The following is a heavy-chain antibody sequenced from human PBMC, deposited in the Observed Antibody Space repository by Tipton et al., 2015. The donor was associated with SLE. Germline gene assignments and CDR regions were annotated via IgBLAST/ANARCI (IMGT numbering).Heavy chain of an antibody. Sequence: TLSLTCTVSGGSISSYYWSWIRQPPGKGLECIGYIYYSGSTNYNPSLKSRVTISVDTSKNQFSLKLSSVTAADTAVYYCARYVGYSYGLDAFDIWGQGTMVTVSS. V-gene: IGHV4-59*01. CDR1: GGSISSYY. J-gene: IGHJ3*02. D-gene: IGHD5-18*01. CDR3: ARYVGYSYGLDAFDI. CDR2: IYYSGST.